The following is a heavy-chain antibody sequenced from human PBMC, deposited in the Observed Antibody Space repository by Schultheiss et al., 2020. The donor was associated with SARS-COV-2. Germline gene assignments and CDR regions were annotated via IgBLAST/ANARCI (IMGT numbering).Heavy chain of an antibody. D-gene: IGHD2-15*01. V-gene: IGHV1-18*01. CDR1: GYTFTTYA. Sequence: ASVKVSCKASGYTFTTYAITWVRQAPGQGLEWMGWISAYNGNTNYAQKFQGWVTMTRDTSISTAYMELSRLRSDDTAVYYCARGVGGVVVAATGSYYYGMDVWGQGTTVTVSS. J-gene: IGHJ6*02. CDR3: ARGVGGVVVAATGSYYYGMDV. CDR2: ISAYNGNT.